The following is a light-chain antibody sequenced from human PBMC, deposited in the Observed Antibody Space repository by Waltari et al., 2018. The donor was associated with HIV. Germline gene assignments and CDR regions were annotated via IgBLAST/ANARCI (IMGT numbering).Light chain of an antibody. V-gene: IGLV1-40*01. J-gene: IGLJ2*01. CDR1: SSNIGAGYD. Sequence: QSVLTQPPSVSGAPGQRVTISCTGSSSNIGAGYDVHWYQQLPGPAPKLLIYGNGNLPAGFPDRFAGSKSGTSASLAITGLQAEDEADYYCQSYDSSLSGVVFGGGTKLTVL. CDR2: GNG. CDR3: QSYDSSLSGVV.